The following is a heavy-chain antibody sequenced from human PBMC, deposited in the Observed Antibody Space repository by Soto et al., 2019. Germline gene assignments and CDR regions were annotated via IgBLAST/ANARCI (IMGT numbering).Heavy chain of an antibody. CDR1: GYSFTNYW. D-gene: IGHD3-22*01. CDR2: IYPGDSDT. CDR3: ANYWRSGYYYYFDN. Sequence: PGESLKIACKGSGYSFTNYWIGWVRQMPGKGLEWMGIIYPGDSDTRYSPSFQGQVTISADKSISTAYLQWNSLKASDTAMYYCANYWRSGYYYYFDNWGQGTLVTVSS. J-gene: IGHJ4*02. V-gene: IGHV5-51*01.